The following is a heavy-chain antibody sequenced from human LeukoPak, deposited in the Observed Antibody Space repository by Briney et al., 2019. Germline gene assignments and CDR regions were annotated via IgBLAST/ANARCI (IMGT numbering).Heavy chain of an antibody. V-gene: IGHV3-74*01. CDR1: GFPFSTSW. D-gene: IGHD3-22*01. CDR3: VRDMGYYDKV. Sequence: PGGSLRLSCAASGFPFSTSWMHWVRQAPGEGLVWVSRINPDGSSTDYADSVKGRFTISRDNAKNTLYLQMNSLRAEDAAVYYCVRDMGYYDKVWGQGTLVTVSS. J-gene: IGHJ4*02. CDR2: INPDGSST.